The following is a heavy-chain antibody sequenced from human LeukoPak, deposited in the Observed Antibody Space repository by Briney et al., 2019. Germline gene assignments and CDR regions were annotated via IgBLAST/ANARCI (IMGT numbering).Heavy chain of an antibody. CDR2: ISSNGGST. CDR1: GFTFSSYA. V-gene: IGHV3-64*01. D-gene: IGHD4-17*01. Sequence: GGSLRLSCAASGFTFSSYAMHWVRQAPGKGLEYVSAISSNGGSTYYANSVKGRFTISRDNSKNTLYLQMNSLRAEDTAVYYCAKEIWPTVTTPGHTHFDYWGQGTLVTVSS. CDR3: AKEIWPTVTTPGHTHFDY. J-gene: IGHJ4*02.